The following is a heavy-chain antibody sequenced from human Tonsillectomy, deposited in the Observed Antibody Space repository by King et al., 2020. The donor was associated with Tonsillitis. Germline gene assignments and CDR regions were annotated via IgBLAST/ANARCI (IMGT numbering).Heavy chain of an antibody. D-gene: IGHD5-18*01. CDR2: ISHDGNTA. CDR1: GFTFSSYA. V-gene: IGHV3-30*04. CDR3: ARDHSPYTYGFLGYFDY. Sequence: VQLVESGGGVVQTGRSLRLSCAASGFTFSSYAIHWVRQAPGKGLEWVALISHDGNTAYYADSAKGRFTISRDNSQNTLYLQMNSLKPEDTAMYYCARDHSPYTYGFLGYFDYWGQGTLVSVSS. J-gene: IGHJ4*02.